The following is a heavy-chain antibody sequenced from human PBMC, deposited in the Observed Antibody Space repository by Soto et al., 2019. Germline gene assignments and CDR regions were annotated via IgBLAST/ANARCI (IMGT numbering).Heavy chain of an antibody. J-gene: IGHJ4*02. CDR3: ARGNYYDSTNFDY. V-gene: IGHV4-30-4*01. CDR2: IYYSGST. Sequence: SETLSLTCTVSGGSISSGDYYWSWIRQPPGKGLEWIGYIYYSGSTYYNPSLKSRVTISVDTSKNQFSLKLSSVTAADTAVYYCARGNYYDSTNFDYWGQGTLVTVSS. D-gene: IGHD3-22*01. CDR1: GGSISSGDYY.